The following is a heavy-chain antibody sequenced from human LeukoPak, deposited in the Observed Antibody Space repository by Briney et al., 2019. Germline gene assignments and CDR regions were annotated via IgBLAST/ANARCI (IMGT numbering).Heavy chain of an antibody. D-gene: IGHD3-22*01. CDR1: GFTFSSSV. CDR2: ISSDGNSE. CDR3: AREGHSSGHCGAFDI. J-gene: IGHJ3*02. V-gene: IGHV3-30*03. Sequence: GRSLKLSCAASGFTFSSSVMHWVRQAPGKRLEWMAGISSDGNSEHFVDSLKGRLTISRDNSNNTLYLQMNSLRLEDTAVYYCAREGHSSGHCGAFDIWGQGTMITVSS.